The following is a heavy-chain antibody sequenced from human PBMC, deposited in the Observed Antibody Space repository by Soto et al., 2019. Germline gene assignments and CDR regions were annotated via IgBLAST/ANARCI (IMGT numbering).Heavy chain of an antibody. Sequence: EVQLVESGGGLVQPGGSLKLSCAASGFTFSASAMHWVRQASGKGLEWVGRIRSEANSYATEYAASVKGRFTISRDDSKNTAYLQMNSLKTEDTAVYYCTRYRSLAGEIFDYWGQGALVTVSS. CDR1: GFTFSASA. CDR2: IRSEANSYAT. CDR3: TRYRSLAGEIFDY. V-gene: IGHV3-73*01. J-gene: IGHJ4*02. D-gene: IGHD6-6*01.